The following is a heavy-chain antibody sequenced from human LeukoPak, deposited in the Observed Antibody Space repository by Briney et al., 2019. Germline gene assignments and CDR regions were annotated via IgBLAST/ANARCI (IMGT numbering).Heavy chain of an antibody. Sequence: ASVKVSCKASGYTFTSYDINWVRQATGQGLEWMGWMNPNSGNTGYAQKFQGRVTMTRNTSISTAYMELSSLRSEDTAVYYCARGGRISYYDFWSGYYPFDYWGQGTLVTVSS. CDR2: MNPNSGNT. J-gene: IGHJ4*02. D-gene: IGHD3-3*01. CDR3: ARGGRISYYDFWSGYYPFDY. CDR1: GYTFTSYD. V-gene: IGHV1-8*01.